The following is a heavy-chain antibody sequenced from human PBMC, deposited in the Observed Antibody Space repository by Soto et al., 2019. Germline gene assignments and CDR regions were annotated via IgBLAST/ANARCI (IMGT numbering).Heavy chain of an antibody. Sequence: EVQLVESGGGLVQPGGSLKLSCAASGFTFSGSAIHWVRQASGKGLEWVGRIRSKANSYATAYAASVKGRFTISTDDSKNTAYLRMNSLKTAAMAVYYCAPYNGGAYCMDVWGQGTTVTVSS. CDR3: APYNGGAYCMDV. CDR2: IRSKANSYAT. V-gene: IGHV3-73*01. D-gene: IGHD2-8*01. CDR1: GFTFSGSA. J-gene: IGHJ6*02.